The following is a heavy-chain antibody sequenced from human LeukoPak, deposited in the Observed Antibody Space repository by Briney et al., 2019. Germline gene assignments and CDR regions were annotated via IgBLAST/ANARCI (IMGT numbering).Heavy chain of an antibody. CDR3: ARAHVDTAMVTGRFDY. Sequence: GASVKVSCKASGYTFTSYYMHWVRQAPGQGLEWMGIINPSGGSTSYAQKFQGRVTMTRDTSTSTVYMELSSLRSEDTAAYYCARAHVDTAMVTGRFDYWGQGTLVTVSS. V-gene: IGHV1-46*01. J-gene: IGHJ4*02. CDR2: INPSGGST. CDR1: GYTFTSYY. D-gene: IGHD5-18*01.